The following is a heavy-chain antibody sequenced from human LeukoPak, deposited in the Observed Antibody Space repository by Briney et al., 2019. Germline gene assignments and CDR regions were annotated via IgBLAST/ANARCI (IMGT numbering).Heavy chain of an antibody. V-gene: IGHV4-38-2*01. CDR3: ARHITTVVTGGHDDALDV. Sequence: SETLSLTCAVSDYSISSGYYWSWIRQPPGKGLEWIASIYHSGSSYYNPSLKSRITISVDTSKNQFSLKLSSVIAADTAVYYCARHITTVVTGGHDDALDVWGQGTMVTVSS. CDR1: DYSISSGYY. J-gene: IGHJ3*01. D-gene: IGHD4-17*01. CDR2: IYHSGSS.